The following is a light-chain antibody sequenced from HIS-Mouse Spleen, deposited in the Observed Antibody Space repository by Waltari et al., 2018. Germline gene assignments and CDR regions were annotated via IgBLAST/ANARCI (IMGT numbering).Light chain of an antibody. Sequence: DIQLTQSPSSLSSSAGDRVTITCRASQGISSYLAWYQQKPGKAPKLLIYAASTLQSGVPSRFSGSGSGTEFTLTISSLQPEDFATYYCQQLNSYPPTFGQGTKVEIK. V-gene: IGKV1-9*01. CDR2: AAS. CDR3: QQLNSYPPT. J-gene: IGKJ1*01. CDR1: QGISSY.